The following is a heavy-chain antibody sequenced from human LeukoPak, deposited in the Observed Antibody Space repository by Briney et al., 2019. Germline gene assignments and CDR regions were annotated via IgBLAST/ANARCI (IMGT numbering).Heavy chain of an antibody. CDR1: GLTFSSYG. V-gene: IGHV3-33*01. Sequence: PGGSLRLSCAASGLTFSSYGMHWVRQAPGKGLEWVAVIWYDGSNKYYADSVKGRFTISRDNSKNTLYLQMNSLRAEDTAVYYCARDLRSGFFYYFDYWGQGTLVTVSS. CDR2: IWYDGSNK. CDR3: ARDLRSGFFYYFDY. D-gene: IGHD3-9*01. J-gene: IGHJ4*02.